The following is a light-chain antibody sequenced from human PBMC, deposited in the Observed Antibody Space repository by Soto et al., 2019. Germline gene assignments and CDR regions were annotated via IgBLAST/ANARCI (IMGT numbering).Light chain of an antibody. CDR2: DAS. CDR3: QPRSNWPPT. V-gene: IGKV3-11*01. J-gene: IGKJ5*01. Sequence: MVLTQSPATLSLSPGERATLSCRASQSVSSDLAWYQQKPGQAPRLLIYDASNRATGIPARFSGSGSGTDFTLTISSLEPEDFAVYYCQPRSNWPPTFGQGTRLEIK. CDR1: QSVSSD.